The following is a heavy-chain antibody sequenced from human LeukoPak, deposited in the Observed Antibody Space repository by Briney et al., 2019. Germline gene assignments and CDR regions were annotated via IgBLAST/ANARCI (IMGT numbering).Heavy chain of an antibody. Sequence: ASVKVSCKASGYTFTSYGISWVRRAPGQGLEWMGWISAYNGNTNYAQKLQGRVTMTTDTSTSTAYMELRSLRSDDTAVYYCAREGDILTGYEHSSFDYWGQGTLVTVSS. D-gene: IGHD3-9*01. J-gene: IGHJ4*02. CDR1: GYTFTSYG. CDR2: ISAYNGNT. V-gene: IGHV1-18*01. CDR3: AREGDILTGYEHSSFDY.